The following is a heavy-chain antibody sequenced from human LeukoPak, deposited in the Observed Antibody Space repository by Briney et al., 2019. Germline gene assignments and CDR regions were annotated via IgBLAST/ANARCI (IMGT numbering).Heavy chain of an antibody. J-gene: IGHJ3*02. CDR2: IKQDGSEK. Sequence: GGSLRLSCAASGFTFSSYWMSWVRQAPGKGLEWVANIKQDGSEKYYVDSVKGRFTISRDNAKNSLYLQMNSLRAEDTAVYYCAKGYYYGPPYDAFDIWGQGTMVTVSS. CDR1: GFTFSSYW. V-gene: IGHV3-7*01. D-gene: IGHD3-22*01. CDR3: AKGYYYGPPYDAFDI.